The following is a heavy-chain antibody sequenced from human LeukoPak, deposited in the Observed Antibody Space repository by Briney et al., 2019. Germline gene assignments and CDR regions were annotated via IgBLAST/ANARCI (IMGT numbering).Heavy chain of an antibody. CDR1: GFTFSSYG. D-gene: IGHD6-13*01. CDR3: ARDSSSSWYEDYYYYYMDV. Sequence: PGGSLRLSCAASGFTFSSYGMHWVRQAPGKGLEWVAFIRYDGSNKYYADSVKGRFTISRDNSKDTLYLQMNSLRAEDTAVYYCARDSSSSWYEDYYYYYMDVWGKGTTVTVSS. J-gene: IGHJ6*03. CDR2: IRYDGSNK. V-gene: IGHV3-30*02.